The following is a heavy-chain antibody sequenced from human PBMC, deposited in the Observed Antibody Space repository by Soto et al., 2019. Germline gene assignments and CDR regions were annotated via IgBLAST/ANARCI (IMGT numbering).Heavy chain of an antibody. V-gene: IGHV1-18*01. CDR3: ARDVRTTVTTLIHDY. Sequence: ASVKVSCKASGYTFTSYGISWVRQAPGQGLERMGWISAYNGNTNYAQKLQGRVTMTTDTSTSTAYMELRSLRSDDTAVYYCARDVRTTVTTLIHDYWGQGTLVTVSS. CDR2: ISAYNGNT. D-gene: IGHD4-17*01. J-gene: IGHJ4*02. CDR1: GYTFTSYG.